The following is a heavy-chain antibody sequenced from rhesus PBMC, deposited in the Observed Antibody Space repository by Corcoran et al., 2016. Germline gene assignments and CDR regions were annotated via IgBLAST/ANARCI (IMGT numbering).Heavy chain of an antibody. V-gene: IGHV3-118*01. J-gene: IGHJ4*01. CDR3: TTDPGSYGNHFDY. CDR1: GFTFSSSA. CDR2: IRSKSNSCAA. Sequence: EVQLVESGGGLVQPGGSLRLSCAASGFTFSSSAMHWVRQASGKGLEWVGRIRSKSNSCAAGYAAAVKGRFTISRDDSKNTAYLQMNSLKTEDTAVYYCTTDPGSYGNHFDYWGQGVLVTVSS. D-gene: IGHD4-35*01.